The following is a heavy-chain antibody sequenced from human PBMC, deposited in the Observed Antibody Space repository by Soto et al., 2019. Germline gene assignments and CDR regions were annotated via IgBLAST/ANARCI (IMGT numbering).Heavy chain of an antibody. CDR2: IYSSGST. CDR1: GGSIISASYS. V-gene: IGHV4-31*11. CDR3: XREDAARIERWF. J-gene: IGHJ5*01. Sequence: QVQLQESGPRLVKPSQTLSLSCAVSGGSIISASYSWNWIRQSPGRGLEWIGHIYSSGSTYYNPSLKSRVSISVDTSNNQFSLKLTSVTAADXXXXXXXREDAARIERWF. D-gene: IGHD6-6*01.